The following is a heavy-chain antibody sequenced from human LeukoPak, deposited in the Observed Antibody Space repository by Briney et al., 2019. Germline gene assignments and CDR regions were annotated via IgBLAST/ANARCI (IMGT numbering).Heavy chain of an antibody. D-gene: IGHD4-11*01. CDR3: ARDAYFRNYVLH. Sequence: SETLSLTCAVYGGSFSGYYWSWIRQPPGKGLEWIGEINHSGSTNYNPSLKSRVTISLGTSKNQFSLRLNSVTAADTAVYFCARDAYFRNYVLHWGRGTLVTVSS. CDR2: INHSGST. CDR1: GGSFSGYY. J-gene: IGHJ4*02. V-gene: IGHV4-34*01.